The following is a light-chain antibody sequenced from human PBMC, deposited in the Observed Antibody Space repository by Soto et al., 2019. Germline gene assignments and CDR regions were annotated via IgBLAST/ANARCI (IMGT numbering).Light chain of an antibody. V-gene: IGKV1-5*03. CDR2: KAS. CDR3: QQYNSWPPIT. J-gene: IGKJ5*01. CDR1: QSIYSW. Sequence: DIQMTQSPSTLSGSVGDRVTITCRASQSIYSWLAWYQQKPGKAPKLLIYKASSLESGVPSRFSGSGSGTEFTLTISSLQSEDFVVYYCQQYNSWPPITFGQGTRLEIK.